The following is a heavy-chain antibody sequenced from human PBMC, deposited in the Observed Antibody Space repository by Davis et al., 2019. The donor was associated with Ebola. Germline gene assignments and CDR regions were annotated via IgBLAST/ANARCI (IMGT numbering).Heavy chain of an antibody. CDR2: ISYDGSNK. CDR3: ARVRGTGDPDY. Sequence: GESLKISCAASGFTFSSYGMHWVRQAPGKGLEWGAVISYDGSNKYYADSVKGRFTISRDNSKNTLYLQMNSLRAEDTAVYYCARVRGTGDPDYWGQGTLVTVSS. V-gene: IGHV3-30*03. D-gene: IGHD7-27*01. J-gene: IGHJ4*02. CDR1: GFTFSSYG.